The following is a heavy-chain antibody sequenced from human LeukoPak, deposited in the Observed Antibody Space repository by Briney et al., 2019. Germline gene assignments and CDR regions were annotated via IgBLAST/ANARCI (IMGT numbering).Heavy chain of an antibody. D-gene: IGHD6-19*01. V-gene: IGHV3-23*01. Sequence: GGSLTLSCAASGFTFSSYAMSWVRQAPGKGLEGVSAISGSGGSTYYADSVKGRFTISRDNSKNTLYLQMNSLRAEDTAVYYCAKAPHFIAVAGTNYYFDYWGQGTLVTVSS. J-gene: IGHJ4*02. CDR2: ISGSGGST. CDR3: AKAPHFIAVAGTNYYFDY. CDR1: GFTFSSYA.